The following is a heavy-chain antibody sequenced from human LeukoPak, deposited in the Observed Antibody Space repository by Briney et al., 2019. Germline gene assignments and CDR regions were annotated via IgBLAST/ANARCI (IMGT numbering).Heavy chain of an antibody. CDR1: GFAFSSYA. CDR2: ISYDGSNK. J-gene: IGHJ6*03. Sequence: GRPLRLSCAASGFAFSSYAMHWVRQAPGKGLEWVAVISYDGSNKYYADSVKGRFTISRDNAKNSLYLQMNSLRAEDTAVYYCARDRIEQQRTLGRSTSYYNYYYMDVWGKGTTVTISS. D-gene: IGHD6-13*01. V-gene: IGHV3-30*04. CDR3: ARDRIEQQRTLGRSTSYYNYYYMDV.